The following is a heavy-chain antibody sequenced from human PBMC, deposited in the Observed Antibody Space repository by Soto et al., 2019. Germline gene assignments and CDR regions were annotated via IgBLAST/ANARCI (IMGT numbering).Heavy chain of an antibody. Sequence: PSETLSLTCAVSSGSISSSNWWSWVRQPPGKGLEWIGEIYHSGSTNYNPSLKSRVTISVDKSKNQFYLKLSSVTAADTAVYYCSRATSRRITMVRGEHLKNWFDPWGQGTLVTVSS. CDR1: SGSISSSNW. CDR2: IYHSGST. D-gene: IGHD3-10*01. CDR3: SRATSRRITMVRGEHLKNWFDP. V-gene: IGHV4-4*02. J-gene: IGHJ5*02.